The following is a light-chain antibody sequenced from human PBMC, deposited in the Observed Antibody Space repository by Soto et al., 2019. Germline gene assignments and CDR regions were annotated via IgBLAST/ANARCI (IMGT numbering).Light chain of an antibody. J-gene: IGLJ1*01. CDR1: SANIGNNY. CDR2: SNN. V-gene: IGLV1-47*02. Sequence: QSVLTQPPSASGTPGQRVTISCSGRSANIGNNYVCWYQQLPGTAPKLLIYSNNQRPSGVPDRSSGSKSGTSASLAIGGLRSEDEADYYCVSWDDSLSGLVFGTGTNVTVL. CDR3: VSWDDSLSGLV.